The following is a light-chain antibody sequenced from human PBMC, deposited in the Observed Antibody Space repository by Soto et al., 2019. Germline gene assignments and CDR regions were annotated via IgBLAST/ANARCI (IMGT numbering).Light chain of an antibody. J-gene: IGLJ1*01. CDR2: DVS. CDR3: SSFTRSNSYV. V-gene: IGLV2-14*03. CDR1: SSDVGAYNY. Sequence: QSALTQPASVSGSPGQSITISCTGTSSDVGAYNYLSWYQQHPGKVPKLMIYDVSDRPSGVSNRFSGSKSGNTASLTISGLQAEDEADYYCSSFTRSNSYVFGTGTKLTVL.